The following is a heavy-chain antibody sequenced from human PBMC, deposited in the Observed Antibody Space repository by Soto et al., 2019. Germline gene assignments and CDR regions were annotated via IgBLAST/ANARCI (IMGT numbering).Heavy chain of an antibody. CDR2: IYHSGST. CDR3: ARGEGYYDSSGYPTYFDY. V-gene: IGHV4-4*02. D-gene: IGHD3-22*01. CDR1: GGSISSSNW. Sequence: PSETLSLTCAVSGGSISSSNWWSWVRQPPGKGLEWIGEIYHSGSTNYNPSLRSRVTISVDKSKNQFSLKLSSVTAADTAVYYCARGEGYYDSSGYPTYFDYWGQGTLVTVSS. J-gene: IGHJ4*02.